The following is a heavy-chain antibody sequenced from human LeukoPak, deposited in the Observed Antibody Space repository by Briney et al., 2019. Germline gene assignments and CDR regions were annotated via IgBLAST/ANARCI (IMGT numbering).Heavy chain of an antibody. CDR1: GFTFSSYS. D-gene: IGHD5-18*01. V-gene: IGHV3-21*01. J-gene: IGHJ4*02. CDR3: ARDLTAGYFDY. Sequence: GGSLRLSCAASGFTFSSYSMNWVRQAPGEGLEWVSSISSSSSYIYYADSVKGRFTISRDNAKNSLYLQMNSLRAEDTAVYYCARDLTAGYFDYWGQGTLVTVSS. CDR2: ISSSSSYI.